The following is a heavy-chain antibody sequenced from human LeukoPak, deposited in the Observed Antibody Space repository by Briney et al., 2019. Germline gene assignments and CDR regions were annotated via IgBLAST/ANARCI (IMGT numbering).Heavy chain of an antibody. CDR1: GFTFSNYW. CDR2: IKYDGSET. CDR3: ARVPGTSSNMDV. J-gene: IGHJ6*02. D-gene: IGHD2-2*01. Sequence: GGSLRLSCAASGFTFSNYWMNWVRQAPGKGLEWVANIKYDGSETYYMDSVTGRFTISRDNAKNSLYMQMNSLRAEDTAVYYCARVPGTSSNMDVWGQGTTVTVSS. V-gene: IGHV3-7*04.